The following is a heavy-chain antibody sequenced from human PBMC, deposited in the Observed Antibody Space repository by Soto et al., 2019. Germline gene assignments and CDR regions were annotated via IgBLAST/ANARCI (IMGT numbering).Heavy chain of an antibody. D-gene: IGHD1-1*01. CDR1: SGPTSSHN. Sequence: QVQLQQSGPGLVKPSETLSLTCSVSSGPTSSHNWGWIRQTPGRGLEWIGYVYSTGGTSYNPSLNRRVTISAATSTNHSSLTLTSVTAADTAVYYCVRQGIGNLHGLVDVWGQGTTVRVSS. CDR2: VYSTGGT. V-gene: IGHV4-59*08. J-gene: IGHJ6*02. CDR3: VRQGIGNLHGLVDV.